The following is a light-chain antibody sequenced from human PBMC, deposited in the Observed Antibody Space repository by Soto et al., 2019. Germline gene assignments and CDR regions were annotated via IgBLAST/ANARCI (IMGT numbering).Light chain of an antibody. Sequence: QAVVTQPPSASGTPGQRVTISCSGSSPSIGSNYVSWYQQFPGTAPKLLIYKTIQRPSGVPDRFSGSKSGTSASLAISGLRSEDEADDFCASWDDSVSGWVFGTGTKVTVL. CDR1: SPSIGSNY. J-gene: IGLJ3*02. CDR3: ASWDDSVSGWV. V-gene: IGLV1-47*01. CDR2: KTI.